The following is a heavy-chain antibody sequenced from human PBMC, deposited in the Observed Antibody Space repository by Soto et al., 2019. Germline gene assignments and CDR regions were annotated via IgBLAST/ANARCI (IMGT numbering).Heavy chain of an antibody. CDR1: RYTFNSYG. V-gene: IGHV1-18*01. D-gene: IGHD2-8*02. Sequence: AGVKVSCKASRYTFNSYGMSWVRQAPGQGLEGMGWISAYNGNTNYAQKLQGRVTMTTDTSTSTAYMELRSLRSDDTAFYYCASVTTGGRYYYGMEVWGQGATVTVSS. CDR3: ASVTTGGRYYYGMEV. CDR2: ISAYNGNT. J-gene: IGHJ6*02.